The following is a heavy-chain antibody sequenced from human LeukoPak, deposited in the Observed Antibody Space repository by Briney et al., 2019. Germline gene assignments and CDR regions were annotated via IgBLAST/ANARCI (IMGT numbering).Heavy chain of an antibody. J-gene: IGHJ5*02. CDR1: GGSISSYY. V-gene: IGHV4-59*12. CDR2: IYYSGST. D-gene: IGHD3-3*01. CDR3: ARDGATGVFET. Sequence: PSETLSLTCTVSGGSISSYYWSWIRQPPGKGLEWIGYIYYSGSTNYNPSLKSRVTISMDTSKNHFSLNLTSVTAADTAVYFCARDGATGVFETWGQGTLVAVSS.